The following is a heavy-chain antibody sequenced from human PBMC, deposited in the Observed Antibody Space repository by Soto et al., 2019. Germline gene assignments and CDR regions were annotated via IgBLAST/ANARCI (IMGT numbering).Heavy chain of an antibody. J-gene: IGHJ4*02. V-gene: IGHV1-18*01. CDR3: ARVLSLDDYGDPGPFDY. CDR2: ISAYNGNT. Sequence: ASVKVSCKASGYTFASYGISWVRQAPGQGLEWMGWISAYNGNTNYAQKLQGRVTMTTDTSTSTAYMELRSLRSDGTAVYYCARVLSLDDYGDPGPFDYWGQGTLVTVSS. CDR1: GYTFASYG. D-gene: IGHD4-17*01.